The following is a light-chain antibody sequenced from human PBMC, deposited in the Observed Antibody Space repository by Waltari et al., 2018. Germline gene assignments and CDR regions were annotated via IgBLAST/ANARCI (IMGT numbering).Light chain of an antibody. CDR2: VSS. Sequence: EILLTHSPATLSLSPGERATLSCRASQSVSSYLAWYQQKPGQAPRLLIYVSSNTATGIPSRFSVSGAGTNFTPTMRRVELGEIALYYSPQRSNSPTFRQTIKV. V-gene: IGKV3-11*01. CDR3: PQRSNSPT. CDR1: QSVSSY. J-gene: IGKJ2*01.